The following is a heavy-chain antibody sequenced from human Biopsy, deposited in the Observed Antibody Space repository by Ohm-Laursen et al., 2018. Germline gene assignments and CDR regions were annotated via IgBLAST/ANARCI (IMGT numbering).Heavy chain of an antibody. Sequence: SETLSLTCSVSGGSVTGYEWSWIRLAPGKGLEWIGYIYYSGGTKYNPSLASRVTFSVDTSKSQFSLKLYSVTAADTAVYYCARVEAGTYDALDIWGQGTLVAVSA. D-gene: IGHD1-26*01. V-gene: IGHV4-59*02. CDR1: GGSVTGYE. J-gene: IGHJ3*02. CDR3: ARVEAGTYDALDI. CDR2: IYYSGGT.